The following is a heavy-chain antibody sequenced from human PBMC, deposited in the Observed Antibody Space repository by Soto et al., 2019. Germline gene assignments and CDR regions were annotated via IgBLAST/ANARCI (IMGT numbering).Heavy chain of an antibody. CDR1: GGTFRHFA. Sequence: QVQLLQSGAEVKKPGSSVNVSCKASGGTFRHFAISWVRQAPGQGLTWIGGNIPIFGTTFYAQRFQGRLSITADKSAGIAYMELRSLKFDDTAVYFCATSTRGGGYSFGYELDFWGPGTLVTVPS. V-gene: IGHV1-69*06. J-gene: IGHJ4*02. CDR3: ATSTRGGGYSFGYELDF. D-gene: IGHD5-18*01. CDR2: NIPIFGTT.